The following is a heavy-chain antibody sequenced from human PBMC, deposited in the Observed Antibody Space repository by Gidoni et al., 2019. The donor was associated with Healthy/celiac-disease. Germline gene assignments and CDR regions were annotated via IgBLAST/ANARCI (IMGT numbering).Heavy chain of an antibody. CDR3: ARVTSPPMVRGVTSWGSLDY. Sequence: QLQLQESGSGLVKPSQTLSLTCAVSGGSISSGGYSWSWIRQPPGKGLEWIGYIYHSGSTYYNPSLKSRVTISVDRSKNQFSLKLSSVTAADTAVYYCARVTSPPMVRGVTSWGSLDYWGQGTLVTVSS. CDR1: GGSISSGGYS. CDR2: IYHSGST. J-gene: IGHJ4*02. V-gene: IGHV4-30-2*01. D-gene: IGHD3-10*01.